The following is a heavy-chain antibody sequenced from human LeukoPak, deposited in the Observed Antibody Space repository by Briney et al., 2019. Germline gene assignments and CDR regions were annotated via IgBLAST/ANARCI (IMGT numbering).Heavy chain of an antibody. J-gene: IGHJ5*02. CDR3: ARGSIDLTGPRVWFDP. Sequence: ASVKVSCMASGYSFTSNYIHWVRQAPGQGLEWMGMIYPRDGSTSYAQKFQGRVTMTRDTSTSTVYMELSSLRSEDTAVYYCARGSIDLTGPRVWFDPWGQGTLVTVSS. V-gene: IGHV1-46*01. CDR1: GYSFTSNY. D-gene: IGHD6-6*01. CDR2: IYPRDGST.